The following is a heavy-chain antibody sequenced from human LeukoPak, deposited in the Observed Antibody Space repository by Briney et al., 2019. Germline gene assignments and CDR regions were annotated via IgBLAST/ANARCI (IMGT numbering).Heavy chain of an antibody. CDR2: ISSSGSTI. J-gene: IGHJ4*02. V-gene: IGHV3-48*03. CDR1: GFTFSSYE. CDR3: AKGTAYYYGSGYYFDY. Sequence: GGSLRLSCAASGFTFSSYEMNWVRQAPGRGLEWVSYISSSGSTIYYADSVKGRFTISRDNSKNTLYLQMNSLRAEDTAVYYCAKGTAYYYGSGYYFDYWGQGTLVTVSS. D-gene: IGHD3-10*01.